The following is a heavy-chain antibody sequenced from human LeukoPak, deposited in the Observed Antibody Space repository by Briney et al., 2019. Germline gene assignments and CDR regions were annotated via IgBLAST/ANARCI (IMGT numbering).Heavy chain of an antibody. J-gene: IGHJ4*02. V-gene: IGHV4-39*01. CDR1: GGSISSSSYY. CDR2: IYYSGST. D-gene: IGHD3-3*01. CDR3: ARDDFGKDY. Sequence: PSETLSLTCTVSGGSISSSSYYWGWIRQPPGKGLEWIGSIYYSGSTYYNLSLKSRVTISVDTSKNQFSLKLSSVTAADTAVYYCARDDFGKDYWGQGTLVTVSS.